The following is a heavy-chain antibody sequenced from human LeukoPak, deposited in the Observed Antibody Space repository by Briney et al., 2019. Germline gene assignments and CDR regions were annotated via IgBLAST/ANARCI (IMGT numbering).Heavy chain of an antibody. CDR3: AKAPVTTCRGAYCYPFDY. J-gene: IGHJ4*02. V-gene: IGHV3-23*01. Sequence: GGSLRLSCAGSGFTLSSYAMSWVHQAPGKGLEWVSAISDSGNTYHADSVKGRFTISRDSSKNTLFLQMNRLRPEDAAVYYCAKAPVTTCRGAYCYPFDYWGQGTLVTVSS. D-gene: IGHD2-21*01. CDR1: GFTLSSYA. CDR2: ISDSGNT.